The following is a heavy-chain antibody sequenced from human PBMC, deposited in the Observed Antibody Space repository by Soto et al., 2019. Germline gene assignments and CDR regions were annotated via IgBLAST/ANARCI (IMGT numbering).Heavy chain of an antibody. Sequence: PGGSLRLSCAASGFTFSSYGMHWVRQAPGKGLEWVAVISYDGSNKYNEDYEKGRFTITRDNSKNTLKQKMNSLRAEDTAVYYCARTYYHDSSGSLDYWGQGTLVTVSS. V-gene: IGHV3-30*03. D-gene: IGHD3-22*01. CDR1: GFTFSSYG. CDR3: ARTYYHDSSGSLDY. CDR2: ISYDGSNK. J-gene: IGHJ4*02.